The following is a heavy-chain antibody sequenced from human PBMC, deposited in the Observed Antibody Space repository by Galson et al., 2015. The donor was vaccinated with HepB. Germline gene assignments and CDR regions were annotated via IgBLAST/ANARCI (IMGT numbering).Heavy chain of an antibody. V-gene: IGHV3-15*01. CDR2: IKSKTDGGTT. CDR3: TTDLEQQLVPMVDY. Sequence: SLRLSCAASGFTFSNAWMSWVRQAPGKGLEWVGRIKSKTDGGTTDYAAPVKGRFTISRDDSKNTLYLQMNSLKTEDTAVYYCTTDLEQQLVPMVDYWGQGTLVTVSS. D-gene: IGHD6-13*01. J-gene: IGHJ4*02. CDR1: GFTFSNAW.